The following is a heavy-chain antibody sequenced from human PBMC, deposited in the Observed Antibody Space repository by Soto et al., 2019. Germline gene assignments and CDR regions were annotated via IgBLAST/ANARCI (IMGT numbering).Heavy chain of an antibody. Sequence: GSLRLSCTASGFTFGDYAMSWVRQAPGKGLEWVGFIRNKAYDGTTEYAASVKGRFIISRDDSKSIAYLQMNSLKTEDTAVYYCTRGYHYAYYGMEVWGQGTTVTVSS. D-gene: IGHD5-18*01. J-gene: IGHJ6*02. CDR1: GFTFGDYA. CDR2: IRNKAYDGTT. CDR3: TRGYHYAYYGMEV. V-gene: IGHV3-49*04.